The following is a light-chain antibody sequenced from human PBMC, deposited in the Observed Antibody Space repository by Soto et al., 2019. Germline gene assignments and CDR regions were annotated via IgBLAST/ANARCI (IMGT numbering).Light chain of an antibody. J-gene: IGKJ1*01. CDR2: DVS. Sequence: DIQMTQSPSTLSASVGVRVTITCRASQSIGDSLAWYQQKPGKAPYLLISDVSSLERGVPSRFSGSGSGTEFTLTISSMQPDDFATFYCQQYNGYSRTFGQGTKVEI. CDR1: QSIGDS. CDR3: QQYNGYSRT. V-gene: IGKV1-5*01.